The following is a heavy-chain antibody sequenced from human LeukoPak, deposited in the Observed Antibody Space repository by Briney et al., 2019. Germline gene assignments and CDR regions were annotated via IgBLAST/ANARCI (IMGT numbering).Heavy chain of an antibody. CDR3: ARDRIQLRFLYYFDY. D-gene: IGHD5-18*01. J-gene: IGHJ4*02. V-gene: IGHV4-34*01. CDR1: GGSFSGYY. Sequence: SETLSLTCAAYGGSFSGYYWSWIRQPPGKGLEWIGEINHSGSTNYNPSLKSRVTISVDTSKNQFSLKLSSVTAADTAVYYCARDRIQLRFLYYFDYWGQGTLVTVSS. CDR2: INHSGST.